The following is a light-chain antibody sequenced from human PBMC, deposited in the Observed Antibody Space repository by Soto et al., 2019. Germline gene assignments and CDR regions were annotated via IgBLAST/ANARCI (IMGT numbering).Light chain of an antibody. V-gene: IGLV1-36*01. CDR2: YDD. CDR1: SSNIGNNA. CDR3: AAWDDSLNGPV. Sequence: QSVLTQPPSVSEAPRQRVTISCSGSSSNIGNNAVNWYQQLPGKAPKLLIYYDDLLPSGVSDRFSGSKYGTSASLAISGLQSEDEADYYCAAWDDSLNGPVFGGGTKVTVL. J-gene: IGLJ2*01.